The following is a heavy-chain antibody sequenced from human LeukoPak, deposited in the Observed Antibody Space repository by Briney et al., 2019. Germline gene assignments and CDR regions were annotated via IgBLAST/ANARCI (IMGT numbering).Heavy chain of an antibody. J-gene: IGHJ4*02. Sequence: GGSLRLSCAASGFTFDDYAMHWVRQAPGKGLEWVSGISWNSGNIVYADSVKGRFTISRDNAKNSLYLQMNSLRAEDTALYYCAKDMWNGDGGTYFAFDYWGQGTLVTVSS. CDR1: GFTFDDYA. CDR2: ISWNSGNI. D-gene: IGHD3-10*01. CDR3: AKDMWNGDGGTYFAFDY. V-gene: IGHV3-9*01.